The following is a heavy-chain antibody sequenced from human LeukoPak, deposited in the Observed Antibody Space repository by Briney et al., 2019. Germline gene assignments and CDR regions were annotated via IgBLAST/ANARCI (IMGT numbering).Heavy chain of an antibody. J-gene: IGHJ3*02. D-gene: IGHD3-3*01. V-gene: IGHV4-4*07. CDR2: IYTSGST. Sequence: SETLSLTCTVSGGSISSYYWSWIRQPAGKGLEWIGRIYTSGSTNYNPSLKSRVTMSVDTSKNQFSLKLSSVTAADTAVYYCARSTIFGVGGNAFDIWGQGTMVTVSS. CDR1: GGSISSYY. CDR3: ARSTIFGVGGNAFDI.